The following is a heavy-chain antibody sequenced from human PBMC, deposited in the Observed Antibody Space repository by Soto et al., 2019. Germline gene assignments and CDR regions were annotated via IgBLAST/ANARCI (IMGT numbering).Heavy chain of an antibody. J-gene: IGHJ4*02. V-gene: IGHV3-23*01. CDR3: AKEYEYSSSWERIDY. D-gene: IGHD6-13*01. CDR2: ISGSGGST. Sequence: EVQLLESGGGLVQPGGSLRLSCAASGFTFSSYAMSWVRQAPGKGLEWVSAISGSGGSTYYADSVKGRFTISRDNSKNTLYLQMNSLISEDTAVYYCAKEYEYSSSWERIDYWGQGTLVTVSS. CDR1: GFTFSSYA.